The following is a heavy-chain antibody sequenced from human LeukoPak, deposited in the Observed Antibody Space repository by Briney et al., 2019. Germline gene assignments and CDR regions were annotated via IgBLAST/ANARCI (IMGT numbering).Heavy chain of an antibody. CDR3: ARAGSYCGGDCYPIFDY. J-gene: IGHJ4*02. D-gene: IGHD2-21*02. V-gene: IGHV7-4-1*02. CDR2: INTNAGNP. Sequence: ASVKLSCKASGYTFTSYAMNWVRQAPGQGLEWVGWINTNAGNPTYAQGFTGRFVFSLDTSVSTAYLQISSLKAEDTAVYYCARAGSYCGGDCYPIFDYWGQGTLVTVSS. CDR1: GYTFTSYA.